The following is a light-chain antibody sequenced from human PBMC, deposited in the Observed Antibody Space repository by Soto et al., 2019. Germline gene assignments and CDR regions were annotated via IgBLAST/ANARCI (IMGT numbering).Light chain of an antibody. V-gene: IGKV3-15*01. J-gene: IGKJ5*01. CDR2: GAS. CDR1: QSVSSN. CDR3: QQYNNWPPIT. Sequence: EIVMTQSPATLSVSPGERATLSCGAGQSVSSNLAWYQQKPGQAPRLLIYGASTRATGIPARFSGSGSGTEFTLTISSLQSEDFAVYDCQQYNNWPPITFGQGTRLEIK.